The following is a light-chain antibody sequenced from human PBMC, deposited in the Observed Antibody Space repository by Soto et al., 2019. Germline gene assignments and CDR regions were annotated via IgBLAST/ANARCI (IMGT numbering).Light chain of an antibody. CDR2: DAS. CDR3: QQYASPPVT. J-gene: IGKJ1*01. Sequence: EIVLTQSPGALSLSPGERATLSGRASQTVGRDYLGWYQQKPGQAPRLLIYDASYRATGISDRFSGSGSGTDFTLTISRLEPEDFAVYFCQQYASPPVTFGQGTRVEIK. CDR1: QTVGRDY. V-gene: IGKV3-20*01.